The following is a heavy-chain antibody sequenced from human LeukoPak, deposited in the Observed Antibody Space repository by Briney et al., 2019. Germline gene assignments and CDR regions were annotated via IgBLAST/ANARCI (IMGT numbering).Heavy chain of an antibody. Sequence: PSGTLSLTCDVSGGSISSTVWWSWVRQPPGKGLEWIGEIYQTGSTNYNPSLKSRVTISVDKSKNQFSLTLSSVTAADTAVYYCATHIVLMVYALASWGQGTLVTVSS. CDR1: GGSISSTVW. CDR3: ATHIVLMVYALAS. J-gene: IGHJ5*02. V-gene: IGHV4-4*02. D-gene: IGHD2-8*01. CDR2: IYQTGST.